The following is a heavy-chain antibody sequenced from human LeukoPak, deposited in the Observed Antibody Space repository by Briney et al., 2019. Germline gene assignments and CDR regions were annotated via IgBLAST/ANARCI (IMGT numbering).Heavy chain of an antibody. Sequence: GGSLRFSCAASGFTFSSYAMHWVRQAPGKGLEWVAVISYDGSNKYYADSVKGRFTISRDNSKNTLYLQMNSLRAEDTAVYYCARDEQQLVPHYFDYWGQGTLVTVSS. D-gene: IGHD6-13*01. CDR2: ISYDGSNK. CDR3: ARDEQQLVPHYFDY. CDR1: GFTFSSYA. J-gene: IGHJ4*02. V-gene: IGHV3-30-3*01.